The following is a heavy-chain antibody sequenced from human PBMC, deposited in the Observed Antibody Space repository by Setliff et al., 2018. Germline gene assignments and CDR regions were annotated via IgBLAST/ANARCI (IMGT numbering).Heavy chain of an antibody. V-gene: IGHV1-69*11. Sequence: SVKVSCKVSGGSFSSYAISWVRQAPGQGPEWLGRIIPVLDTTDYSPKFQDRLTITADEPSRTVNMELHSLRSEDTALYYCARGVVNWAAFNIWGQGTRV. CDR1: GGSFSSYA. J-gene: IGHJ3*02. D-gene: IGHD3-16*01. CDR3: ARGVVNWAAFNI. CDR2: IIPVLDTT.